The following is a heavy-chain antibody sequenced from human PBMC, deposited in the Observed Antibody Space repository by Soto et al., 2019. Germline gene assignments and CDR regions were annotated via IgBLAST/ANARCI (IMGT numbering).Heavy chain of an antibody. J-gene: IGHJ2*01. V-gene: IGHV3-66*01. CDR3: ARDSSSWYSPSWYFDL. CDR2: IYTSGNT. CDR1: GLTVSSNY. D-gene: IGHD6-13*01. Sequence: PGGSLRLSCAASGLTVSSNYMSWVRQAPGKGLEWVSVIYTSGNTNYADSVKGRFTISRDNSKNTLYVQMNSLRPEDTAVYYCARDSSSWYSPSWYFDLWGRGALVTVSS.